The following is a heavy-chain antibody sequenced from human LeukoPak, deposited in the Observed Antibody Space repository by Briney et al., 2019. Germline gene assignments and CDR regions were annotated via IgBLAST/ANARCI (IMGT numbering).Heavy chain of an antibody. J-gene: IGHJ6*02. CDR2: INPNSGGT. V-gene: IGHV1-2*02. D-gene: IGHD3-3*01. Sequence: GASVKVSCKASGYTFTGYYMHWVRQAPGQGLEWMGWINPNSGGTNYAQKFQGRVTMTRDTSISTAYMELSRLRSDDTAAYYCARVRPITIFGVVIRNGMDVWGQGTTVTVSS. CDR1: GYTFTGYY. CDR3: ARVRPITIFGVVIRNGMDV.